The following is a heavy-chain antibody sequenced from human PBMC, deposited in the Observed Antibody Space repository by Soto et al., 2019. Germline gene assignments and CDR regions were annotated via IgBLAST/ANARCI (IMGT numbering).Heavy chain of an antibody. CDR1: GGSISSSSYY. V-gene: IGHV4-39*01. J-gene: IGHJ4*02. D-gene: IGHD3-10*01. Sequence: SETLSLTCTVSGGSISSSSYYWGWIRQPPGKGLEWIGSIYYSGSTYYNPSLKSRVTISVDTSKNQFSLKLSSVTAADTAVYYCARHRGSGSYTGGYFDYWGQGTLVTVSS. CDR3: ARHRGSGSYTGGYFDY. CDR2: IYYSGST.